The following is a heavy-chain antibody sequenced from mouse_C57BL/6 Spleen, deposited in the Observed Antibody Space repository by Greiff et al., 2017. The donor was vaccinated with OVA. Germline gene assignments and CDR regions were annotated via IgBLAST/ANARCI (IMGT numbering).Heavy chain of an antibody. Sequence: QVQLQQSGAELVRPGTSVKMSCKASGYTFTNYWIGWAKQRPGHGLEWIGDIYPGGGYTNYNEKFKGKATLTADKSSSTAYMQFSSLTSEDSAIYYCARWVNYYGSSSHWYFDVWGTGTTVTVSS. CDR3: ARWVNYYGSSSHWYFDV. D-gene: IGHD1-1*01. CDR1: GYTFTNYW. J-gene: IGHJ1*03. CDR2: IYPGGGYT. V-gene: IGHV1-63*01.